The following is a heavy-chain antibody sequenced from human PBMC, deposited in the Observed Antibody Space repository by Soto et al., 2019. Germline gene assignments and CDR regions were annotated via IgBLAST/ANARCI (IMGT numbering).Heavy chain of an antibody. J-gene: IGHJ6*02. V-gene: IGHV1-2*02. Sequence: ASVKVSCKTSGYTFTGYYMHWVRQAPGQGLEWMGWINPNSGGTNYAQKFQGRVTMTRDTSISTAYMELSRLRSDDTAVYYCARDRSSSWYSAYYYYGMDVWGQGTTVTVSS. D-gene: IGHD6-13*01. CDR3: ARDRSSSWYSAYYYYGMDV. CDR2: INPNSGGT. CDR1: GYTFTGYY.